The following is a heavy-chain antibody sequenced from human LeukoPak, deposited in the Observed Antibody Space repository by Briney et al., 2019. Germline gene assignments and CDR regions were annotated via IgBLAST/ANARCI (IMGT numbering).Heavy chain of an antibody. CDR1: GFTFRSYG. V-gene: IGHV3-23*01. CDR2: MSGSGVNT. J-gene: IGHJ3*02. CDR3: AKDQAQLWLPVIPDAFDI. D-gene: IGHD5-18*01. Sequence: GESLRLSCAASGFTFRSYGMSWVRQAPGKGLEWVSGMSGSGVNTDYADSVKGRFTISRDNAKNSLYLQMNSLRAEDTAVYYCAKDQAQLWLPVIPDAFDIWGQGTMVTVSS.